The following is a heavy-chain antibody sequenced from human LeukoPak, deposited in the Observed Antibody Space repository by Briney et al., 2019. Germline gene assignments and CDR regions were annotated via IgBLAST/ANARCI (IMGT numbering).Heavy chain of an antibody. Sequence: GRSLRLSCAASGFTFDDYAMHWVRQAPGKGLEWVSGISWNSGSIGYADSVKGRFTISRDNAKNSLYLQMNSLRAEDTALYYCAKDKVLADGMDVWGQGTTVTVSS. CDR3: AKDKVLADGMDV. J-gene: IGHJ6*02. CDR2: ISWNSGSI. D-gene: IGHD3-10*01. CDR1: GFTFDDYA. V-gene: IGHV3-9*01.